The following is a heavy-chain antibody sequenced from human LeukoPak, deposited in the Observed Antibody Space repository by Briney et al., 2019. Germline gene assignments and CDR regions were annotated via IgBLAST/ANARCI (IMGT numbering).Heavy chain of an antibody. Sequence: GGSLRLSCAASGFXFSGSAMHWVRQASGKGLEWVGRIRSKANSYATAYAASVKGRFTISRDNSKNTLYLQMNSLRAEDTAVYYCARDTWFGDLLDYWGQGTLVTVSS. CDR1: GFXFSGSA. J-gene: IGHJ4*02. CDR3: ARDTWFGDLLDY. CDR2: IRSKANSYAT. V-gene: IGHV3-73*01. D-gene: IGHD3-10*01.